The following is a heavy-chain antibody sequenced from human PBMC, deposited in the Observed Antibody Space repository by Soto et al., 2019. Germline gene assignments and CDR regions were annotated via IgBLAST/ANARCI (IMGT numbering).Heavy chain of an antibody. CDR3: TDEVALLY. V-gene: IGHV3-30-3*01. J-gene: IGHJ4*02. CDR1: GLTFSNYA. CDR2: ISFDGSTT. Sequence: QVHLVESGGGVVQPGRSLRLSCATSGLTFSNYAFHWVRRAPGKGLEWVAVISFDGSTTFYADSVKGRFTISRDNSKNTIYLQMNSLRPEDTAGYYCTDEVALLYWGQGTLVTVSS. D-gene: IGHD1-7*01.